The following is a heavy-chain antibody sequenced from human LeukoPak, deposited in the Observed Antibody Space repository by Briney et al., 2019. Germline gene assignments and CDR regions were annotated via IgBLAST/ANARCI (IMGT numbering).Heavy chain of an antibody. CDR1: GGSISSYY. D-gene: IGHD3-3*01. Sequence: SETLSLTCTVSGGSISSYYWSWIRQPPGKGLEWIAYISDIGSINYNPSLKSRVTISLDTSKNQFSLKLSSVTAADTAVYYCARDVSTIFGVTGYNWFDPWGQGTLVTVSS. CDR3: ARDVSTIFGVTGYNWFDP. V-gene: IGHV4-59*12. CDR2: ISDIGSI. J-gene: IGHJ5*02.